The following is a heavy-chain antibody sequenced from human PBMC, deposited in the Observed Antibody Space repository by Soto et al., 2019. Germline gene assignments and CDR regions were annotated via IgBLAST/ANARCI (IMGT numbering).Heavy chain of an antibody. CDR1: GFSFNNYA. D-gene: IGHD2-2*01. CDR2: ISDSGST. J-gene: IGHJ4*02. Sequence: EVQLLESGGGLVQPGGSLRLSCAASGFSFNNYAMNWVRQAPGQGLEWVSTISDSGSTYYADSVKGRFTISRDNSKNTLYLQMKSLRAEDTAVYFCAKDVGGHYCTPTSCLYFFHSWCRGTLVTVSS. CDR3: AKDVGGHYCTPTSCLYFFHS. V-gene: IGHV3-23*01.